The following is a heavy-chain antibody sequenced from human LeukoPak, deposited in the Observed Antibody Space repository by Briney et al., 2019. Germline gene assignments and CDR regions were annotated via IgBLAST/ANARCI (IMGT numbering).Heavy chain of an antibody. J-gene: IGHJ4*02. CDR3: TRDQTPYY. V-gene: IGHV3-49*02. Sequence: GGTPEYAASVKGRFTISRDDSEGVAYLQMNSLNTEDTAVYYCTRDQTPYYWGQGTLVTVSS. CDR2: GGTP.